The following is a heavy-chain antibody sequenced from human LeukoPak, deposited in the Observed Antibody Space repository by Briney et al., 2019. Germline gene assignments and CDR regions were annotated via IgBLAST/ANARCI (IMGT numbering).Heavy chain of an antibody. J-gene: IGHJ4*02. CDR1: GFTVSSNY. D-gene: IGHD5-12*01. V-gene: IGHV3-53*01. CDR3: ARDRGSGYDSYYFDY. Sequence: GGSLRLSCAASGFTVSSNYMSWVRQAPGKGLEWVSVIYSGGSTYYADSVKGRFTISRGNSKNTLYLQMNSLRAEDTAVYYCARDRGSGYDSYYFDYWGQGTLVTVSS. CDR2: IYSGGST.